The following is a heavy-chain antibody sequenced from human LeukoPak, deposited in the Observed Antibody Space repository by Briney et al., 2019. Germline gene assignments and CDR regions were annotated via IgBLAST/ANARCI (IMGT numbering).Heavy chain of an antibody. J-gene: IGHJ3*02. D-gene: IGHD3-16*02. V-gene: IGHV4-38-2*01. CDR2: IYHSGST. CDR1: GYSISSGYY. Sequence: KASETLSLTCAVSGYSISSGYYWGWIRQPPGKGLEWIASIYHSGSTYYNPSLKSRVTISVDTSKNQFSLKLSSVTAADTAVYYCARRDYDYVWGSYRAFDIWGQGTMVTVSS. CDR3: ARRDYDYVWGSYRAFDI.